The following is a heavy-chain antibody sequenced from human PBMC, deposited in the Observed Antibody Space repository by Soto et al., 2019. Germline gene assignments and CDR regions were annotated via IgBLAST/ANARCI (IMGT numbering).Heavy chain of an antibody. Sequence: GGSLRLSCAASGFTFSDYYMSWIRQAPGKGLEWVSYISSSGSTIYYADSVKGRFTISRDNAKNSLYLQMNSLRAEDTAVYYCARDHVQEDYYYYYYMDVWGKGTTVTVS. CDR2: ISSSGSTI. CDR1: GFTFSDYY. V-gene: IGHV3-11*01. D-gene: IGHD1-1*01. CDR3: ARDHVQEDYYYYYYMDV. J-gene: IGHJ6*03.